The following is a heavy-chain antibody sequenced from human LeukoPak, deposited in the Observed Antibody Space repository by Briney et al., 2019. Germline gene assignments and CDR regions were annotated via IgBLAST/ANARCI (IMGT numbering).Heavy chain of an antibody. V-gene: IGHV4-34*01. D-gene: IGHD3-3*01. CDR1: GGSFSGYY. CDR3: ARGRRRITIFGVVITPRGWFDP. J-gene: IGHJ5*02. CDR2: INHSGST. Sequence: SETLSLTCAVYGGSFSGYYWSWIRQPPGKGLEWIGEINHSGSTNYNPSLKSRVTISVDTSKDQFSLKLSSVTAADTAVYYCARGRRRITIFGVVITPRGWFDPWGQGTLVTVSS.